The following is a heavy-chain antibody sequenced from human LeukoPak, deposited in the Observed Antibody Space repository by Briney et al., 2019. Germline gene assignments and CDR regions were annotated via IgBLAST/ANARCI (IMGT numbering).Heavy chain of an antibody. CDR1: GFTFSSYA. D-gene: IGHD3-10*01. J-gene: IGHJ4*02. CDR3: AKEGGLWFGESRDYFDY. Sequence: GGSLRLSCAASGFTFSSYAMSWVRQAPGKGLEWVSAISGSGGSTYYAGSVKGRFTISRDNSKNTLYLQMNSLRAEDTAVYYCAKEGGLWFGESRDYFDYWGQGTLVTVSS. CDR2: ISGSGGST. V-gene: IGHV3-23*01.